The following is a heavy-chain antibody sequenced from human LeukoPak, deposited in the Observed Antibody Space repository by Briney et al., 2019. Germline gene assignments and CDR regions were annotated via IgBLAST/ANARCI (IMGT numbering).Heavy chain of an antibody. Sequence: SETLSLTCTVSGGSISSSSYYWGWIRQPPGKGLEWIGSIYYSGSTYYNPSLKSRVTISVDTSKNQFSLKLSSVTAADTAVYYCARMSTWIDPWGQGTLVTVSS. V-gene: IGHV4-39*01. J-gene: IGHJ5*02. CDR3: ARMSTWIDP. CDR1: GGSISSSSYY. CDR2: IYYSGST.